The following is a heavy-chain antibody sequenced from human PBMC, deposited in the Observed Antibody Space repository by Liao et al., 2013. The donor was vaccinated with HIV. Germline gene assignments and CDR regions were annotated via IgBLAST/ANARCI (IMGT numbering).Heavy chain of an antibody. CDR1: GGSFSGYY. CDR2: INHSGST. V-gene: IGHV4-34*01. CDR3: ARGRVQLLYPYFDN. D-gene: IGHD4-11*01. J-gene: IGHJ4*01. Sequence: QVQLQQWGAGLLKPSETLSLTCAVYGGSFSGYYWSWIRQPPGKGLEWIGEINHSGSTNYNPSLKSRVVISVDTSKNQFSLKLNTVTAADTAVYFCARGRVQLLYPYFDNWGPESWSPSL.